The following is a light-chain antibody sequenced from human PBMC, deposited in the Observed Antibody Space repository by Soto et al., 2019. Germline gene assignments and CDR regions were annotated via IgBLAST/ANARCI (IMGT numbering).Light chain of an antibody. CDR2: KTS. J-gene: IGKJ1*01. V-gene: IGKV1-5*03. CDR3: QHWTDYSWT. Sequence: DIHMTQSPSTLSASVGDRVTITCRASQSLTRWLAWYQQKPGKAPNLLLYKTSSLESGVPSRFSGGGSGTEFTLTISSLQPDDFATYYCQHWTDYSWTFGQGTKVEVK. CDR1: QSLTRW.